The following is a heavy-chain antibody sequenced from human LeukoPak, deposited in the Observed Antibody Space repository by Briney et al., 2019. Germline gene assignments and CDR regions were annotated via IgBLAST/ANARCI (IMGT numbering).Heavy chain of an antibody. V-gene: IGHV3-66*02. CDR2: IYSGGST. Sequence: GGSLRLSCAVSGVTASSKYMSWVRQAPGKGLEWVSVIYSGGSTYYADFVKGRFTISRVNSRNTLYLQMNSLRAEDTALYYCAASTGNKDFDDWGQGTLVTVSS. CDR3: AASTGNKDFDD. J-gene: IGHJ4*02. D-gene: IGHD2-8*02. CDR1: GVTASSKY.